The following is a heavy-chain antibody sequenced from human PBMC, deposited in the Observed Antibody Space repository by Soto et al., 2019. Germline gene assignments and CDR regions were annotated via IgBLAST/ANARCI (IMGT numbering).Heavy chain of an antibody. Sequence: GGSLRLACAASGFTYSSYAVSCVRQAPGKGLEWVSAISGSGGSTYYADSVKGRFTISRDNSKKTLYLQMNSLRAEDTAVYYSAKDWVVVVVAANTEDAFDIWGQGTMVTVSS. CDR1: GFTYSSYA. CDR2: ISGSGGST. V-gene: IGHV3-23*01. J-gene: IGHJ3*02. D-gene: IGHD2-15*01. CDR3: AKDWVVVVVAANTEDAFDI.